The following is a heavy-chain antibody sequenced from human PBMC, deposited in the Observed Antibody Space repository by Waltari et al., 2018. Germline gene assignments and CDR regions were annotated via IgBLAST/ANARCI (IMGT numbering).Heavy chain of an antibody. CDR1: GYTFIDHY. CDR2: INPNSDGE. D-gene: IGHD1-26*01. CDR3: AGGPPVGAGFNPDLDV. Sequence: QVQLVQSGAEMKKPGASMRVSCNASGYTFIDHYVHWVRQSPGQGLEWRGWINPNSDGENFARRFQSRISMARDVSTNLAYMELRRLTSSDAAIYYCAGGPPVGAGFNPDLDVWGQGTLVTVSS. V-gene: IGHV1-2*02. J-gene: IGHJ4*02.